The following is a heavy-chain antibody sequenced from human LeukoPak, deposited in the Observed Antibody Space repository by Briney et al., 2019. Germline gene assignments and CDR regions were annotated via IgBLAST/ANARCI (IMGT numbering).Heavy chain of an antibody. CDR2: ISSSSSYI. CDR3: ARGGYSYGFGFDY. CDR1: GFTFSSYS. D-gene: IGHD5-18*01. Sequence: GGSLRLSCAASGFTFSSYSMNWVRQAPGKGLEWVSSISSSSSYIYHADSMRGRFTISRDNAKNSLYLQMSSLRGEDTAAYYCARGGYSYGFGFDYWGQGTLVTVSS. J-gene: IGHJ4*02. V-gene: IGHV3-21*01.